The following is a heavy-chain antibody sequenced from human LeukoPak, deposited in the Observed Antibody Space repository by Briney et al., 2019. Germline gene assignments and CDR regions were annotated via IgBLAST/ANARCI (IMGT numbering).Heavy chain of an antibody. CDR3: AKDIKSGSGLYYFDY. V-gene: IGHV3-53*05. D-gene: IGHD2-15*01. CDR1: GLTVSSNY. Sequence: GGSLRLSCAASGLTVSSNYMSWVRQAPGKGLEWVSVIYSGGSTYYADSVKGRFTISRDNAKNSLYLQMNSLRAEDTALYFCAKDIKSGSGLYYFDYWGQGTLVTVSS. CDR2: IYSGGST. J-gene: IGHJ4*02.